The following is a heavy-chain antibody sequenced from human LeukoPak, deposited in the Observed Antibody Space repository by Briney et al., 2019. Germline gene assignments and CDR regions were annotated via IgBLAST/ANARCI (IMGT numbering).Heavy chain of an antibody. J-gene: IGHJ4*02. CDR3: ARDQLGYYYGSGSYQFDY. CDR1: GYTFTGYY. D-gene: IGHD3-10*01. V-gene: IGHV1-2*02. CDR2: INPNSGGT. Sequence: VASVKVSCKASGYTFTGYYMHWVRQAPGQGLEWMGWINPNSGGTNYAQKFQGRVTMTRDTSISTAYMELSRLRSDDTAVCYCARDQLGYYYGSGSYQFDYWGQGTLVTVSS.